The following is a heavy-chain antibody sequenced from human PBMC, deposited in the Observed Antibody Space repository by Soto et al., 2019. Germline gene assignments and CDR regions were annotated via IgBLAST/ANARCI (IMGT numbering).Heavy chain of an antibody. J-gene: IGHJ4*02. CDR3: ASGKSGSYDF. D-gene: IGHD1-26*01. Sequence: PGGSLRLSCAASEFTFSSYALNWVRQAPGKGLEWVSSISGGGTYIYYADSVKGRITISGDNAKNSLYLQMNSLRADDTAVYYCASGKSGSYDFWGQGTLVTVSS. V-gene: IGHV3-21*01. CDR1: EFTFSSYA. CDR2: ISGGGTYI.